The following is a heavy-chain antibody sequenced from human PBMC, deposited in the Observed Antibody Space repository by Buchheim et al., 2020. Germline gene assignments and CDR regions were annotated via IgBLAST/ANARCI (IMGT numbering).Heavy chain of an antibody. D-gene: IGHD6-13*01. CDR1: GFTFSSYG. CDR2: ISYGGSDK. V-gene: IGHV3-30*18. J-gene: IGHJ4*02. Sequence: QVQLVESGGGVVQPGRSLRLSCAASGFTFSSYGMHWVRQAPGKGLEWVALISYGGSDKYYGDSVKGRYTISRDNSKNTLYLQMNSLRAEDTAVYYCAKDSRSWYYFDYWGQGTL. CDR3: AKDSRSWYYFDY.